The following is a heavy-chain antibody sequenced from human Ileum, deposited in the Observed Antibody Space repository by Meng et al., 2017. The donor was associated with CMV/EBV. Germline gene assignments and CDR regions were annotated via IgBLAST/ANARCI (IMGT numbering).Heavy chain of an antibody. V-gene: IGHV4-34*01. CDR2: INRSGST. CDR1: GGSFSDYY. D-gene: IGHD3-10*01. J-gene: IGHJ4*02. Sequence: SQTRSLTGAVYGGSFSDYYWTWIRQPPGKGLEWIGEINRSGSTNYAPSLKSRVAISADTSKNQFSLTLTSVTAADTAVYFCARRGGSYFPYYFDYWGQGTLVTVSS. CDR3: ARRGGSYFPYYFDY.